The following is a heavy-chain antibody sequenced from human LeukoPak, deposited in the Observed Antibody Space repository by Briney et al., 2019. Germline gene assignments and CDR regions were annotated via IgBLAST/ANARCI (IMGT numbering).Heavy chain of an antibody. CDR1: GFTFDDYG. Sequence: GGSLRLSCAASGFTFDDYGMSWVRQAPGKGLEWVSGINWNGGSTGYADSVKGRFTISRDNAKNTLYLQMNSLRAGDTAVYYCARDQESPGYSYGSWGQGTLVTVSS. V-gene: IGHV3-20*04. J-gene: IGHJ5*02. D-gene: IGHD5-18*01. CDR2: INWNGGST. CDR3: ARDQESPGYSYGS.